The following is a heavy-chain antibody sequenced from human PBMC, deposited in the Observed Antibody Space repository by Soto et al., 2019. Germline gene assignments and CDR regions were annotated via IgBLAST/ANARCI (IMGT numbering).Heavy chain of an antibody. D-gene: IGHD5-12*01. CDR2: INSNSGGT. J-gene: IGHJ4*02. V-gene: IGHV1-2*02. CDR3: AREGLVATISGDSSGWGFDY. CDR1: GYTFTGYY. Sequence: QVQLVQSGAEVKKPGASVKVSCKASGYTFTGYYMPWVRQAPGQGLEWMGWINSNSGGTNYAQKFQGRVTMTRDTSITKAYMEISRLIDDDTAVYYGAREGLVATISGDSSGWGFDYWGQGSLVTVSS.